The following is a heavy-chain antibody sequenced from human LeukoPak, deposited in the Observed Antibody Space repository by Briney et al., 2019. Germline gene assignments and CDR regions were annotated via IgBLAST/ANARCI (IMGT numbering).Heavy chain of an antibody. CDR1: EFDFSSHA. CDR3: AKGPANIVVVVAANWFDP. V-gene: IGHV3-23*01. D-gene: IGHD2-15*01. CDR2: ISISGSKT. Sequence: GGSLRLSCAASEFDFSSHAMTWVRQAPGKGLEWVSAISISGSKTYYADSVKGRFTISRGNSKNTLYLQMNSLRAEDTAVYYCAKGPANIVVVVAANWFDPWGQGTLVTVSS. J-gene: IGHJ5*02.